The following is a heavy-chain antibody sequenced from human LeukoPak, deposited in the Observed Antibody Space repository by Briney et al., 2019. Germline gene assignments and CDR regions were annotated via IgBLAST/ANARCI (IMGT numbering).Heavy chain of an antibody. CDR3: AKLNMVRGVTPNFDY. J-gene: IGHJ4*02. CDR2: ISGSGGST. Sequence: PGGSLRLSCAASGFTFSSYAMSWVRQAPGKGLERVSAISGSGGSTYYADSVKGRFTISRDNSKNTLYLQMNSLRAEDTAVYYCAKLNMVRGVTPNFDYWGQGTLVTVSS. D-gene: IGHD3-10*01. V-gene: IGHV3-23*01. CDR1: GFTFSSYA.